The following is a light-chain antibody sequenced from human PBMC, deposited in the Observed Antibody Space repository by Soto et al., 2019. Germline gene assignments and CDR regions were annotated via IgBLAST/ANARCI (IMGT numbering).Light chain of an antibody. Sequence: QSALTQPASVSGSPGQSIAISCIGSSSDVGGYNYVSWHQQHPGKAPKVVIYDVSNRPSGVSDRFSGSKSGNTASLTISGLQAEDGADYYCSSYTSSSPYVFGTGTKLTVL. CDR3: SSYTSSSPYV. J-gene: IGLJ1*01. CDR1: SSDVGGYNY. V-gene: IGLV2-14*01. CDR2: DVS.